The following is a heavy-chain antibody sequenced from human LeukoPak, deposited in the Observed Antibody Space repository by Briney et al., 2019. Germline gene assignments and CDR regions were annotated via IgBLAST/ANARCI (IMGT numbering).Heavy chain of an antibody. CDR1: VFTFSRFD. D-gene: IGHD1-26*01. V-gene: IGHV3-48*03. CDR3: ARDLSGAIES. Sequence: PARSLSLSCAVSVFTFSRFDKNCVRQAPGKGLEWVVYICTSGKTIYYAASVKGRFSISRDNVKNSPDLQMNRLRAEDTAVYYCARDLSGAIESWGQGTLVTVSS. J-gene: IGHJ5*02. CDR2: ICTSGKTI.